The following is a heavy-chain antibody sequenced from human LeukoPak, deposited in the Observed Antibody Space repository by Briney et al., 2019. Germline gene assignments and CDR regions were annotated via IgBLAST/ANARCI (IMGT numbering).Heavy chain of an antibody. V-gene: IGHV1-2*02. CDR2: INPNSGGT. J-gene: IGHJ6*02. CDR3: AREREPTVTSEYGMDV. D-gene: IGHD4-17*01. CDR1: GYTFTGYY. Sequence: ASVKVSCKASGYTFTGYYMHWVRQAPGQGLEWMGWINPNSGGTNYAQKFQGRVTMTRDTSISTAYMELSRLRSEDTATYYCAREREPTVTSEYGMDVWGQGTMVTVSS.